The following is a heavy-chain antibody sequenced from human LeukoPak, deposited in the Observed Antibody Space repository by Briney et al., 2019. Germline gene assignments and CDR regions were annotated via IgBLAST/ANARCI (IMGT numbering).Heavy chain of an antibody. Sequence: PGGSLRLSCVASGFSFSTYAMTWVRQPPGKGLEWISAIGSESIDLYYKDSVKGRFTISRDDSRNTLYLQMNSLRGDDTAVYYCAKDVGKWESLHFFDYWGQGTLVTVSS. V-gene: IGHV3-23*01. J-gene: IGHJ4*02. D-gene: IGHD1-26*01. CDR3: AKDVGKWESLHFFDY. CDR2: IGSESIDL. CDR1: GFSFSTYA.